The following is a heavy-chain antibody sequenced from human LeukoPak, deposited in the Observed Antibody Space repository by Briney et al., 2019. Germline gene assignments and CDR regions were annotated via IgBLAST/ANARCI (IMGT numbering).Heavy chain of an antibody. CDR3: ARGSGSGSYLIDY. D-gene: IGHD3-10*01. CDR2: VNAGNGNT. J-gene: IGHJ4*02. V-gene: IGHV1-3*01. Sequence: ASVKVSCKASGYTFTGYAMHWVRQAPGQRLEWMGWVNAGNGNTQFAQQFQGRVTITRDTSASTAYMELSSLRSEDTAMYYCARGSGSGSYLIDYWGQGTLVTVSS. CDR1: GYTFTGYA.